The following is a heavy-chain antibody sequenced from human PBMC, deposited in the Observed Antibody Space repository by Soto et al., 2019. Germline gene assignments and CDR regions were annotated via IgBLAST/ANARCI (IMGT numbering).Heavy chain of an antibody. D-gene: IGHD3-16*01. CDR2: ISSSSSYI. J-gene: IGHJ4*02. Sequence: PGGSLRLSCAASTNTFNMYAMSWVRQAPGMGLEWVSSISSSSSYIYYADSVKGRFTISRDNAKNSLYLQMNSLRAEDTAVYYYARGGRPWLITYDFNYWREVALVTV. CDR1: TNTFNMYA. V-gene: IGHV3-21*01. CDR3: ARGGRPWLITYDFNY.